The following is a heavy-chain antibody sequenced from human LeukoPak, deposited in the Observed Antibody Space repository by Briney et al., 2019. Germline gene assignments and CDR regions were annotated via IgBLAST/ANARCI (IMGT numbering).Heavy chain of an antibody. D-gene: IGHD5-12*01. CDR1: GFTFSGYS. V-gene: IGHV3-48*01. CDR3: ARGGSGYSAYDFDY. J-gene: IGHJ4*02. CDR2: ISSSSTTT. Sequence: AGGSLRLSCAASGFTFSGYSMNWVRQAPGKGLEWVSYISSSSTTTYYTDPVKGRFTISRGNAKKSLFLQMNSLRAEDTAVYYCARGGSGYSAYDFDYWGQGILVTVSS.